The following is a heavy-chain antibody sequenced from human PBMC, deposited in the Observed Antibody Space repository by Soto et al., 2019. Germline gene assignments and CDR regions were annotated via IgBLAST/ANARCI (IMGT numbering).Heavy chain of an antibody. CDR3: ARGPMTTVTTNAFDI. J-gene: IGHJ3*02. CDR1: GGTLSSYT. CDR2: IIPILGIA. D-gene: IGHD4-17*01. Sequence: SVKVSCKASGGTLSSYTISWVRQAPGQGLEWMGRIIPILGIANYAQKFQGRVTITADKSTSTAYMELSSLRSEDTAVYYCARGPMTTVTTNAFDIWGHGTMVTVSS. V-gene: IGHV1-69*02.